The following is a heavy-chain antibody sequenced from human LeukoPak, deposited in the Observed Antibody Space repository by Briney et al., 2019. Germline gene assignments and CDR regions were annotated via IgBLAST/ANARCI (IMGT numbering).Heavy chain of an antibody. J-gene: IGHJ3*01. CDR1: GSTFSSYW. CDR3: AGERGYTYAYGTFDV. CDR2: IKQDGSEK. Sequence: GGSLRLSCAASGSTFSSYWMSWVRQAPGKGLEWVANIKQDGSEKYYVNSVKGRFTISRDNAENSLYLQMNSLRAEDTAVYYCAGERGYTYAYGTFDVWGQGTMVSVSS. D-gene: IGHD5-18*01. V-gene: IGHV3-7*05.